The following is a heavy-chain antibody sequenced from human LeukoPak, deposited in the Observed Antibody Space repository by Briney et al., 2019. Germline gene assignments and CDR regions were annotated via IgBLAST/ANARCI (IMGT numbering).Heavy chain of an antibody. CDR1: GFTFSRYS. V-gene: IGHV3-48*02. Sequence: GGSLRLSCAASGFTFSRYSMNWVRQAPGKGLEWVSYISSSSRTMYYADSVKGRFTISRDNAKNSLYLQMNSLRDEDTAVYYCARGDSSGYGPDHWGQGTLVTVSS. J-gene: IGHJ5*02. CDR3: ARGDSSGYGPDH. D-gene: IGHD3-22*01. CDR2: ISSSSRTM.